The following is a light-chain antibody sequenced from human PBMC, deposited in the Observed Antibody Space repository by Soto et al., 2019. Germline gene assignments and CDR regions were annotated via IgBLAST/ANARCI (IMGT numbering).Light chain of an antibody. CDR3: QQSYSTPPT. J-gene: IGKJ1*01. CDR1: QSISSH. Sequence: DIPMTQSPSSLSASIGDRVTITCRASQSISSHLNWYQHKPGIAPKLLIYAASTLRNGVPSRFSGSGSGTDFALTISSLQPEDFATYYCQQSYSTPPTFGQGTKVEI. CDR2: AAS. V-gene: IGKV1-39*01.